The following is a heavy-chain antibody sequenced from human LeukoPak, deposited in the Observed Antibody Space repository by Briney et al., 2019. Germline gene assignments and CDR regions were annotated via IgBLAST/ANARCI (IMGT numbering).Heavy chain of an antibody. CDR2: IYSDGNT. CDR1: GFTVSSNY. Sequence: GGSLRLSCAASGFTVSSNYMSWVRQAPGEGLEWVSLIYSDGNTYYEDSVKGRFTISRDNAKNSVYLQMNSLRAEDTAVYYCARDRDPGYNDSSGYRRVNAFDIWGQGTMVTVSS. D-gene: IGHD3-22*01. V-gene: IGHV3-66*01. CDR3: ARDRDPGYNDSSGYRRVNAFDI. J-gene: IGHJ3*02.